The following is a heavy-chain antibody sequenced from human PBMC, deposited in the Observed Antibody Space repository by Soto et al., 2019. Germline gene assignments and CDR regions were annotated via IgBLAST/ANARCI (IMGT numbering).Heavy chain of an antibody. V-gene: IGHV4-59*01. CDR1: GGSISTYY. Sequence: PSETLSLTCTVSGGSISTYYWTWIRQPPGKGLEWIGYIYYSGTTNYNPSLKSRVTISVDTSKNQFSLKLSSVTAADTAVYYCARWRMGGSYIDVFDIWGQGTMVT. J-gene: IGHJ3*02. D-gene: IGHD3-16*01. CDR2: IYYSGTT. CDR3: ARWRMGGSYIDVFDI.